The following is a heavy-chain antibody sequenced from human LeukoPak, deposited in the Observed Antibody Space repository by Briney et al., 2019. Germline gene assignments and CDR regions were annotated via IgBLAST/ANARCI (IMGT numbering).Heavy chain of an antibody. CDR2: IKYDRSEK. CDR1: GFPFSSYW. D-gene: IGHD1-26*01. CDR3: ARDGLRGATYDY. Sequence: GGSLRLSCAASGFPFSSYWMSWVRQAPGKGLEWVANIKYDRSEKYYVDSVKGRFTISRDNAKNSLYLQMNSLRAEDTAVYYCARDGLRGATYDYWGQGTLVTVSS. J-gene: IGHJ4*01. V-gene: IGHV3-7*01.